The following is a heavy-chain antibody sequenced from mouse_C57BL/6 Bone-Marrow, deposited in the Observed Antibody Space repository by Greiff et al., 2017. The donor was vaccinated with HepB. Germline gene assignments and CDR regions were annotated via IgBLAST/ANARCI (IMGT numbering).Heavy chain of an antibody. CDR2: IDPSDSYT. D-gene: IGHD2-1*01. J-gene: IGHJ2*01. V-gene: IGHV1-69*01. CDR3: AAYGNYGY. Sequence: QVQLQQPGAELVMPGASVKLSCKASGYTFTSYWMHWVKQRPGQGLEWIGEIDPSDSYTNYNQKFKGKSTLTVDTSSSTAYMQLSSLTSEDSAVYYCAAYGNYGYWGQGTTLTVSS. CDR1: GYTFTSYW.